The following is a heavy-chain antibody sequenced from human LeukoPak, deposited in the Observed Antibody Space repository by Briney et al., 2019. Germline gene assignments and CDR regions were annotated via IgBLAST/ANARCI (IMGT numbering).Heavy chain of an antibody. D-gene: IGHD6-13*01. Sequence: ASVKVSCKASGYTFTSYGISWVRQAPGQGLEWMGWISAYNGNTNYAQKLQGRVTMTTDTSTSKAYMELRSLRSDDTAVYYCARDGTYYAIKDSSWYWFDPWGQGTLVTVSS. V-gene: IGHV1-18*04. CDR3: ARDGTYYAIKDSSWYWFDP. J-gene: IGHJ5*02. CDR2: ISAYNGNT. CDR1: GYTFTSYG.